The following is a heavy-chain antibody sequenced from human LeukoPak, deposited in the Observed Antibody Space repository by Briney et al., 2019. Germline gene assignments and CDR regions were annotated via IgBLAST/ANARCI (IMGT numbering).Heavy chain of an antibody. CDR1: GFTFSSYS. D-gene: IGHD1-1*01. Sequence: GGSLRLSCAASGFTFSSYSMNWVRQAPGKGLEWVSYISSSSSTIYYADSVKGRFTIYRDNAKNSLYLQMNSLRAEDTAVYYCARGKRYNWNYYYYYGMDVWGQGTTVTVSS. V-gene: IGHV3-48*04. CDR3: ARGKRYNWNYYYYYGMDV. CDR2: ISSSSSTI. J-gene: IGHJ6*02.